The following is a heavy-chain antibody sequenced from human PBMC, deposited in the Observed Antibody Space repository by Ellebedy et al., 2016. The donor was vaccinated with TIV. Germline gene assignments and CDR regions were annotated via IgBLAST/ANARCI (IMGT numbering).Heavy chain of an antibody. CDR3: ARGSSSDDYFDY. Sequence: GESLKISCAASGFTFSSYGMHWVRQAPGKGLEWVAVIWYDGSSKYYADSVKGRFTISRDNSKNTLYLQMNSLRAEDTAVYYCARGSSSDDYFDYWGQGTLVTVSS. J-gene: IGHJ4*02. CDR1: GFTFSSYG. CDR2: IWYDGSSK. V-gene: IGHV3-33*01.